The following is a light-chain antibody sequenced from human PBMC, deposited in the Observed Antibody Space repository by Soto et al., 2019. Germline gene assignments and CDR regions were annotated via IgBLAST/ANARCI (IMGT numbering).Light chain of an antibody. CDR1: KIGSKI. V-gene: IGLV3-21*02. CDR3: QVWASTDEFFV. J-gene: IGLJ1*01. Sequence: SYELTQPPSVSVAPGQTARITCGGDKIGSKIVHWYRQRPGQAPVVVVFDASDRPSGIPDRISASRSGDTATLTISRVDAGDEADYYCQVWASTDEFFVFGSGTKVTVL. CDR2: DAS.